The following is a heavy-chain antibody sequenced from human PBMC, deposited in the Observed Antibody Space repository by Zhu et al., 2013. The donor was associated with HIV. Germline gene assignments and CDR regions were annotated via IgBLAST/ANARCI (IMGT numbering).Heavy chain of an antibody. Sequence: QVQLVQSGAEVKKPGSSVKVSCKASGGTFSSYAISWVRQAPGQGLEWMGGIIPIFGTANYAQKFQGRVTITADESTSTAYMELSSLRSEDTAVYYCARGRGWGGHMLWEQRSLQHWGQGTLVTVSS. CDR2: IIPIFGTA. CDR1: GGTFSSYA. V-gene: IGHV1-69*12. J-gene: IGHJ1*01. D-gene: IGHD3-16*01. CDR3: ARGRGWGGHMLWEQRSLQH.